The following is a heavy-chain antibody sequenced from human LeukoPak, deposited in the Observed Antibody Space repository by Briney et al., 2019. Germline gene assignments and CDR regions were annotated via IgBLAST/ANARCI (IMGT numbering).Heavy chain of an antibody. CDR2: IIPIFGTA. J-gene: IGHJ5*02. D-gene: IGHD4-11*01. CDR3: ARDDSVTRNWFDP. Sequence: SVKVSCKASGGTFISYTISWVRQAPGQGLEWMGGIIPIFGTANYEQKFQGRVTITADESTSTAYMELSSPRSEDTAVYYCARDDSVTRNWFDPWGQGTLVTVSS. V-gene: IGHV1-69*13. CDR1: GGTFISYT.